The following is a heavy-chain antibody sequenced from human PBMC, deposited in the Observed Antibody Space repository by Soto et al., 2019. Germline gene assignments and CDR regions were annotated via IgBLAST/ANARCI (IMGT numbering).Heavy chain of an antibody. J-gene: IGHJ5*02. CDR2: IYYSGST. CDR1: GGSVSSGSYY. V-gene: IGHV4-61*01. Sequence: LSLTCTVSGGSVSSGSYYWSWIRQPPGKGLEWIGYIYYSGSTNYNPSLKSRVTISVDTSKNQFSLKLSSVTAADTAVYYCARRRAAAAVYWFDPWRQRTLVTVSS. D-gene: IGHD6-25*01. CDR3: ARRRAAAAVYWFDP.